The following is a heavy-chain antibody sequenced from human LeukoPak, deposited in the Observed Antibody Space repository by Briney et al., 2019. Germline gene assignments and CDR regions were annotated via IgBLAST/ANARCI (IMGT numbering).Heavy chain of an antibody. V-gene: IGHV4-39*01. J-gene: IGHJ5*02. CDR2: IYYSGST. Sequence: SETLSLTCTVSGGSISSSSYYWGWIRQPPGKGLEWIGSIYYSGSTYNNPSLKSRVTISVDTSKNQFSLKLSSVTAADTAVYYCARQSDCSSTSCYSGFDPWGQGTLVTVSS. CDR1: GGSISSSSYY. D-gene: IGHD2-2*01. CDR3: ARQSDCSSTSCYSGFDP.